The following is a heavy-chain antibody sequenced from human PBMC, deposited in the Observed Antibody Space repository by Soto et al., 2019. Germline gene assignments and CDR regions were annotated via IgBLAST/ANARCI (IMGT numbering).Heavy chain of an antibody. D-gene: IGHD2-15*01. V-gene: IGHV3-21*01. CDR1: GFTFSSYT. J-gene: IGHJ4*02. CDR2: ISSGSSYI. CDR3: ARGVLSDSGTCY. Sequence: GGSLRLSCAASGFTFSSYTMNWVRQAPGKGLEWVSSISSGSSYIYYADSMKGRFTISRDNAKNSLYLQMNSLRAEDTAVYYCARGVLSDSGTCYWGRGTLVP.